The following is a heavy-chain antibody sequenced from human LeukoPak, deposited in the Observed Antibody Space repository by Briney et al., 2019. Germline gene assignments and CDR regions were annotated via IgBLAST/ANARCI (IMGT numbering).Heavy chain of an antibody. D-gene: IGHD3-22*01. CDR1: GYTFTGYY. V-gene: IGHV1-2*02. J-gene: IGHJ4*02. CDR2: INPNSGGT. CDR3: ARFRTDYYDSSGYYSRLGFLDY. Sequence: ASVKVSCKASGYTFTGYYTHWVRQAPGQGLEWMGWINPNSGGTNYAQKFQGRVTMTRDTSISTAYMELSRLRSDDTAVYYCARFRTDYYDSSGYYSRLGFLDYWGQGTLVTVSS.